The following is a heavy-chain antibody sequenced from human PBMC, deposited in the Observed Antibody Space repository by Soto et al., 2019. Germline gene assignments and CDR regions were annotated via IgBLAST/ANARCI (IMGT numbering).Heavy chain of an antibody. V-gene: IGHV1-18*01. CDR1: GYTFTSYG. CDR2: ISAYNGNT. J-gene: IGHJ3*02. CDR3: ARHQAPTDIVLLVNAHNTFDI. D-gene: IGHD2-8*01. Sequence: GASVKVSCKASGYTFTSYGISWVRQAPGQGLEWMGWISAYNGNTNYAQKLQGRVTMTTDTSTSTAYMELRSLGSDDTAVYYCARHQAPTDIVLLVNAHNTFDIWGQGTMVTVSS.